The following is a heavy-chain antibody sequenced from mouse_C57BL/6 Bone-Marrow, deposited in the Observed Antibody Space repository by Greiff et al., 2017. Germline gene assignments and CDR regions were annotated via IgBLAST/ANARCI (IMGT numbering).Heavy chain of an antibody. J-gene: IGHJ4*01. V-gene: IGHV1-63*01. D-gene: IGHD2-5*01. CDR3: ARWGSNGAMDD. Sequence: QVQLQQSGAELVRPGTSVKMSCKASGYTFTNYWIGWAKQRPGHGLAWIGDIYPGGGYTNYNEKFKGKATLTADKSSSTAYMQVSSLTSEDSAIYYCARWGSNGAMDDWGQGTSVTVSS. CDR1: GYTFTNYW. CDR2: IYPGGGYT.